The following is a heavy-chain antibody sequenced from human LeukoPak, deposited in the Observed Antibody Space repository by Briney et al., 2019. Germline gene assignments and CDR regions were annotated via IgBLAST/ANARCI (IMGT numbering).Heavy chain of an antibody. J-gene: IGHJ4*02. CDR1: GFTFSSYS. Sequence: GGSLRLSCAASGFTFSSYSMNWVRQAPGKGLEWVSSISSSSSYIYYADSVKGRFTISRDNVKNSLYLQMNSLRAEDTAVYYCARSVSSTSWEFDYWGQGTLVTVSS. V-gene: IGHV3-21*01. CDR3: ARSVSSTSWEFDY. D-gene: IGHD2-2*01. CDR2: ISSSSSYI.